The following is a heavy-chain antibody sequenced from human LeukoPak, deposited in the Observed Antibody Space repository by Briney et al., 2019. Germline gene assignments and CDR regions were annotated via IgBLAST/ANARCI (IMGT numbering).Heavy chain of an antibody. V-gene: IGHV4-59*01. CDR1: GGSISSYY. J-gene: IGHJ4*02. CDR3: ARDLYDGGI. CDR2: IYSTGST. Sequence: PSETLSLACTVSGGSISSYYWNWIRQPPGKGLEWIGSIYSTGSTNYNPSLKSRVTISVDTSKNQFSLQLSSVTAADTAVYYCARDLYDGGIWGQGTLVTVSS. D-gene: IGHD4-23*01.